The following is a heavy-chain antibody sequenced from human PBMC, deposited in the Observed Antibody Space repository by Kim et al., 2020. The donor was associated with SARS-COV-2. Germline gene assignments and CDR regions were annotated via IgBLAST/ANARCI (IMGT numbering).Heavy chain of an antibody. J-gene: IGHJ1*01. CDR3: VKDIPAAGILSYFQP. V-gene: IGHV1-8*01. Sequence: ASVKVSCKAAGYTFTTYAIHWVRQAPGQGLEWMGWINPDNGNTNYAQNFQDRVTITRDTSATTAYMEMSSLRSEDTAMYYCVKDIPAAGILSYFQP. D-gene: IGHD2-21*01. CDR1: GYTFTTYA. CDR2: INPDNGNT.